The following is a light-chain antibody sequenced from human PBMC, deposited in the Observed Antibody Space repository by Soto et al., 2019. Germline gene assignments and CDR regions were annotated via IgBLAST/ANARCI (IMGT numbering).Light chain of an antibody. Sequence: SYELTQPPSVSVSPGQTASITCSGDKLGDKYACWYQQKPGQSPVLVIYQDSKRPSGIPERFSGSNSGNTATLTISGTQAMDEADYYCQAWDSLHYVFGTGTKLTVL. CDR2: QDS. J-gene: IGLJ1*01. V-gene: IGLV3-1*01. CDR1: KLGDKY. CDR3: QAWDSLHYV.